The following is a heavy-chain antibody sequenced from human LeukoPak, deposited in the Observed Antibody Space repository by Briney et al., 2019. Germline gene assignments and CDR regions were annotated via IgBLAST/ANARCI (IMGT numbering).Heavy chain of an antibody. Sequence: SETLPLTCTVSGGSISSYYWSWIRQPPGKGLEWIGYIYYSGSTNYNPSLKSRVPISVDTSKNQFSLKLSSVTAADTAVYYCARHEGICSSTSCGNWFDPWGQGTLVTVSS. CDR3: ARHEGICSSTSCGNWFDP. D-gene: IGHD2-2*01. CDR1: GGSISSYY. CDR2: IYYSGST. V-gene: IGHV4-59*08. J-gene: IGHJ5*02.